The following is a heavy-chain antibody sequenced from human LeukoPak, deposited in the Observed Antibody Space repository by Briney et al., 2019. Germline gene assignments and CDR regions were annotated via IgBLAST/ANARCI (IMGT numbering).Heavy chain of an antibody. Sequence: PGGSLRLSCAASGFTFSSYGMRSVRQAPGKGLEWVAVIWYDGSNKYYADSVKGRFTISRDNSKNTLYLQINSLRAEDTAVYYSARSVAGHFDYWGQGTLVTVSS. D-gene: IGHD6-19*01. CDR2: IWYDGSNK. CDR1: GFTFSSYG. J-gene: IGHJ4*02. V-gene: IGHV3-33*01. CDR3: ARSVAGHFDY.